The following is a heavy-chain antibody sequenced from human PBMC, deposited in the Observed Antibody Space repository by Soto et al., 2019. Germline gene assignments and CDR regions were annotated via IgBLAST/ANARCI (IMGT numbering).Heavy chain of an antibody. CDR2: IIPIVETP. V-gene: IGHV1-69*13. J-gene: IGHJ5*02. CDR3: ARLSRPNYYDTSGCFKDNWFDP. D-gene: IGHD3-22*01. CDR1: GGTFNSYD. Sequence: SVKVSCKASGGTFNSYDINWVRQAPGQGLEWMGGIIPIVETPKYAQKFQGRVTITADESTNTVYMELSSLRSEDTAMYYCARLSRPNYYDTSGCFKDNWFDPWGQGTLVTVSS.